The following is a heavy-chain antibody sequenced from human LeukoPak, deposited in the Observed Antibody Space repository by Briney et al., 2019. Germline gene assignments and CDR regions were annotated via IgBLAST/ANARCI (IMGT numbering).Heavy chain of an antibody. CDR2: IYHSGIT. J-gene: IGHJ4*02. Sequence: SETLSLTCAVSGYSISTGYYWGWIRQSPGKGLEWIGNIYHSGITHYNPSLQGRVTLSVDTSKNQFSLNLNSVTAAYTAVYYCTRFSTASSRPAYYWGQGTLVIVSP. CDR1: GYSISTGYY. D-gene: IGHD2-21*01. V-gene: IGHV4-38-2*01. CDR3: TRFSTASSRPAYY.